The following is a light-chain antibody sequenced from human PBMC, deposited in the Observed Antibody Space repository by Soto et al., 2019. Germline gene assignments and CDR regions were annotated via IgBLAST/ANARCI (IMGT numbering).Light chain of an antibody. CDR1: QNVNNNF. CDR2: GVS. CDR3: QQHGASIT. J-gene: IGKJ4*01. Sequence: VVTQSPRTLSLSPGERATLSCRASQNVNNNFVAWYQQKPGQAPSLLIYGVSDRATGVPDRFSGSGSGTDFTLTISRLEPEDFAVYYCQQHGASITFGGGTKVDSK. V-gene: IGKV3-20*01.